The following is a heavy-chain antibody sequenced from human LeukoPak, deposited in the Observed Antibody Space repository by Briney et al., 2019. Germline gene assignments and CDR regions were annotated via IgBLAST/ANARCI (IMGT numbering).Heavy chain of an antibody. D-gene: IGHD3-3*01. Sequence: SETLSLTCTVSGGSISSSGYYWGWIRQPPGKGLEWIASIYYSGSTNYNPSLKSRVTISVDTSKNQFSLKLSSVTAADTAVYYCARVGIDGHWSGHKYYFDYWGQGTLVTVSS. J-gene: IGHJ4*02. CDR1: GGSISSSGYY. V-gene: IGHV4-39*07. CDR2: IYYSGST. CDR3: ARVGIDGHWSGHKYYFDY.